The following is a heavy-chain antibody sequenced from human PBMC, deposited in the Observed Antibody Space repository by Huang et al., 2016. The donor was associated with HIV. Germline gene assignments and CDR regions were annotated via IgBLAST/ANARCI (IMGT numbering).Heavy chain of an antibody. V-gene: IGHV1-18*01. CDR3: AIQGFGRSDAFDV. CDR1: GYTFINYG. J-gene: IGHJ3*01. D-gene: IGHD3-10*01. CDR2: ISPNSGET. Sequence: QVQLVQSGGEVKQTGASVKVTCNASGYTFINYGINGVRQAPGQGHEWMGWISPNSGETQFARKFQCRFTMTTDTSASTVYIVLRSLKSDDTATYYCAIQGFGRSDAFDVWGQGTMITVSS.